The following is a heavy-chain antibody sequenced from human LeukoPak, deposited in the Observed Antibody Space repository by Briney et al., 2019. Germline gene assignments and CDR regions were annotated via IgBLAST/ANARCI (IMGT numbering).Heavy chain of an antibody. CDR1: GFTFSSYA. D-gene: IGHD1-26*01. V-gene: IGHV3-64*01. CDR2: ISSNGGST. CDR3: ARGETGDY. Sequence: GGSLRLSCAASGFTFSSYAMHWVRQAPGKGLEYVSAISSNGGSTYYANSVKGRSTISRDNSKNTLYLQMGSLRAEDMAVYYCARGETGDYWGQGTLVTVSS. J-gene: IGHJ4*02.